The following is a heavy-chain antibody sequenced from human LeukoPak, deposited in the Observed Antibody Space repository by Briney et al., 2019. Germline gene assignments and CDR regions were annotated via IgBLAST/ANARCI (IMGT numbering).Heavy chain of an antibody. Sequence: ASVKVSCKASGGTFSSYAISWVRQAPGQGLEWMGRIIPILGIANYAQKFQGRVTITADKSTSTAYMELSSLRSEDTAVDYCARSVLWFGELYYFDYWGQGTLVTVSS. V-gene: IGHV1-69*04. J-gene: IGHJ4*02. CDR2: IIPILGIA. CDR1: GGTFSSYA. CDR3: ARSVLWFGELYYFDY. D-gene: IGHD3-10*01.